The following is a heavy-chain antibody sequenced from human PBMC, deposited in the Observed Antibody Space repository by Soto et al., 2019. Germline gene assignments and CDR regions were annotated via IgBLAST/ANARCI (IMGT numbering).Heavy chain of an antibody. V-gene: IGHV1-69*06. Sequence: QVQLVQSGAEVKKPGSSVKVSCKASGGTFSSYAISWVRQAPGQGLEWMGGIIPIFGTANYAQKFQGRVTITAYKSTSTAYMELSRLRSEDTAVYSCARAYSSPADYYYYYGMDVWGQGTTVTVAS. CDR2: IIPIFGTA. D-gene: IGHD6-13*01. J-gene: IGHJ6*02. CDR3: ARAYSSPADYYYYYGMDV. CDR1: GGTFSSYA.